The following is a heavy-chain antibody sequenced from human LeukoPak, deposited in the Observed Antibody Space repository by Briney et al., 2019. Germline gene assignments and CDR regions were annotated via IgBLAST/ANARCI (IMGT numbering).Heavy chain of an antibody. CDR2: LSGSGGDT. CDR1: GFTFGHNA. CDR3: AKGAPSSSSIFDF. Sequence: GGSLRLSCVASGFTFGHNAMAWVRQAPGKRLEWVSALSGSGGDTFYADSVKGRFTISRDNSKNTLYLQLSSLRPDDTAVYYCAKGAPSSSSIFDFWGPGTLVTVSS. D-gene: IGHD6-6*01. V-gene: IGHV3-23*01. J-gene: IGHJ4*02.